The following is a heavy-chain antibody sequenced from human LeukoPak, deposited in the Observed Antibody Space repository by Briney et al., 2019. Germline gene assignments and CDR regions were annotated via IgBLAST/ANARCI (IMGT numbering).Heavy chain of an antibody. CDR2: ISGYNGNT. CDR1: GYTFTTYG. Sequence: ASVKVSCKTSGYTFTTYGILWVRQAPGQGLEWMGWISGYNGNTNFARKLQGRVTMTTDTSTSTAYMEPRSLRSDDTAVYYCARSLTIREGDAFDIWGQGTMVTVSS. V-gene: IGHV1-18*01. CDR3: ARSLTIREGDAFDI. J-gene: IGHJ3*02. D-gene: IGHD3-10*01.